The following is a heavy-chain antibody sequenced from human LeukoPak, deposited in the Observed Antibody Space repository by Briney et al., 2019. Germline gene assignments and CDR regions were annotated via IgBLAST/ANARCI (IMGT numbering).Heavy chain of an antibody. CDR2: IKSKTDGGTT. J-gene: IGHJ4*02. Sequence: PGGSLRLSCAASGFALSTNYMTWVRQAPGKGLEWVGRIKSKTDGGTTDYAAPVKGRFTISRDDSKNTLYLQMNSLKTEDTAVYYCTTEPDSYYFDYWGQGTLVTVSS. D-gene: IGHD2-15*01. CDR3: TTEPDSYYFDY. V-gene: IGHV3-15*01. CDR1: GFALSTNY.